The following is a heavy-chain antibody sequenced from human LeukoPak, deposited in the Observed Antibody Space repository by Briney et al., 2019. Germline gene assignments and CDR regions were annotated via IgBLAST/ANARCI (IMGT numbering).Heavy chain of an antibody. V-gene: IGHV4-39*07. CDR2: IYYSGST. CDR3: ARDPIVGALDDAFDI. CDR1: GGSNSSSSYY. D-gene: IGHD1-26*01. Sequence: PSETLSLTCTVSGGSNSSSSYYWGWIRQPPGKGLEWIGSIYYSGSTYYNPSLKSRVTISVDTSKNQFSLKLSSVTAADTAVYYCARDPIVGALDDAFDIWGQGTMVTVSS. J-gene: IGHJ3*02.